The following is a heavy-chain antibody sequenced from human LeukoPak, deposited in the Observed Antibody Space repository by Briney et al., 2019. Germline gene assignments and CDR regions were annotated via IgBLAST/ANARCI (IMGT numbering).Heavy chain of an antibody. J-gene: IGHJ4*02. CDR2: ISSSSGYI. V-gene: IGHV3-21*01. CDR3: ARGLDTIDY. Sequence: GGSLRLSCAASGFTFSSYSMNWVRQAPGKGLEWVSSISSSSGYIYYADSVKGRFTISRDNAKNSLYLQMNSLRAEDTAVYYCARGLDTIDYWGQGTLVTVSS. D-gene: IGHD3-22*01. CDR1: GFTFSSYS.